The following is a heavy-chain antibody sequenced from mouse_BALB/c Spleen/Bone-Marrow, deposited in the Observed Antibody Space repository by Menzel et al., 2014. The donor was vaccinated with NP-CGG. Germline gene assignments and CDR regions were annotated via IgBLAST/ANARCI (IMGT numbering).Heavy chain of an antibody. CDR2: ISSGSSPI. V-gene: IGHV5-17*02. Sequence: EVKVVESGGGLVQPGGSRKLSCAASGFTFSSFGMHWVRQAPEKGLEWVAYISSGSSPIFYADTVKGRFTISRDNPKNTLFLKMTSMRSEDTAIYYCTRGGNWEDFDYWGQGTSLTLPS. CDR3: TRGGNWEDFDY. CDR1: GFTFSSFG. J-gene: IGHJ2*02. D-gene: IGHD4-1*01.